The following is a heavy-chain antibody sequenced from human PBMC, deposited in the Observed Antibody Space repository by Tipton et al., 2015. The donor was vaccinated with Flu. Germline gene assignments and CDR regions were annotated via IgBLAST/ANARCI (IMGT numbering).Heavy chain of an antibody. CDR2: ISSSGTSI. V-gene: IGHV3-11*01. CDR3: AREWVSGKYGMDG. Sequence: SLRLSCAASGFIFSDYYINWIRQAPGKGPEWVSHISSSGTSIYYADSVKGRFTIARDNARKSVDLHMDNLRAEDTAVYYCAREWVSGKYGMDGWGQGTTVTVSS. CDR1: GFIFSDYY. D-gene: IGHD1-26*01. J-gene: IGHJ6*02.